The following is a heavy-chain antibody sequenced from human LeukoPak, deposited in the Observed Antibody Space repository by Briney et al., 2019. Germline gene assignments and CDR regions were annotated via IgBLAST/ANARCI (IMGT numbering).Heavy chain of an antibody. V-gene: IGHV3-23*01. CDR3: AKDPLAVARGYFDY. J-gene: IGHJ4*02. Sequence: GTLRLSCAASGFTFSSYAMSWVRQAPGKGLEWVSAISGSGGSTYYADSVKGRFTISRDNSKNTLYLQMNSLRAEDAAVYYCAKDPLAVARGYFDYWGQGTLVTVSS. CDR1: GFTFSSYA. D-gene: IGHD6-19*01. CDR2: ISGSGGST.